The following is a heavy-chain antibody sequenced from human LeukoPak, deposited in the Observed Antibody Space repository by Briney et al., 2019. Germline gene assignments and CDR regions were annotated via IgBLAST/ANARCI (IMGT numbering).Heavy chain of an antibody. CDR3: AREDLPLTNLGGGYLDY. CDR2: IIPILGIA. Sequence: SVKVSCKASGGTFSSYAISWVRQAPGQGLEWMGRIIPILGIANYAQKFQGRVTITADKSTSTAYMELSSLRSEDTAVYYCAREDLPLTNLGGGYLDYWGQGTLVTVSS. V-gene: IGHV1-69*04. D-gene: IGHD3-16*01. J-gene: IGHJ4*02. CDR1: GGTFSSYA.